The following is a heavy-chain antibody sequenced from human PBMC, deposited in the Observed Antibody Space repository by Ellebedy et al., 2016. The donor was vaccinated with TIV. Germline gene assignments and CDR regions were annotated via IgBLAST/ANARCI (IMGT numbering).Heavy chain of an antibody. D-gene: IGHD4-17*01. Sequence: GGSLRLSCAASGFSFRSYWMSWVRQAPEKRLEWVSAISGNGGSTYSPDSVRGRFTISRDNSKTTLYLQMNSLRAEDTAIYYCVKHIGRDYGDRMDYWGQGTLVTVSS. CDR1: GFSFRSYW. CDR3: VKHIGRDYGDRMDY. J-gene: IGHJ4*02. CDR2: ISGNGGST. V-gene: IGHV3-23*01.